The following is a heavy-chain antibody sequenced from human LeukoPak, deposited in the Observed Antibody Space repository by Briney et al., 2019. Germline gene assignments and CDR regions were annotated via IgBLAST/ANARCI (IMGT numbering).Heavy chain of an antibody. J-gene: IGHJ3*02. CDR1: GGSFNGYY. Sequence: SETLSLTCAVYGGSFNGYYWSWIRQPPGKGLEWIGEINHSGSTNYNPSLKSRVTISVDTSKNQFSLKLSSVTAADTAVYYCARGSRLLFRRNAFDIWGQGTMVTVSS. D-gene: IGHD3-10*01. CDR2: INHSGST. V-gene: IGHV4-34*01. CDR3: ARGSRLLFRRNAFDI.